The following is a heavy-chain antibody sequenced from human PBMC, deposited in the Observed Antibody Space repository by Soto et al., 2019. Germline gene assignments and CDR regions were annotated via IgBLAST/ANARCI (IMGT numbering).Heavy chain of an antibody. CDR2: IYDSGSS. CDR3: AREKGYISGPKNFDS. D-gene: IGHD5-12*01. Sequence: LSLTCTVSGASISSGDYFWSWIRQSPGKGLQWIGYIYDSGSSYYNPSLKSRVTMSVDTSKNQFSLKLSSVTAADTAVYYCAREKGYISGPKNFDSWGQGTPVTVSS. V-gene: IGHV4-30-4*01. J-gene: IGHJ4*02. CDR1: GASISSGDYF.